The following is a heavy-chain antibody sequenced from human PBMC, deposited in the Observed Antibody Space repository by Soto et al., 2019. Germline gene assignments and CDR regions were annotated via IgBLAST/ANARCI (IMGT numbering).Heavy chain of an antibody. D-gene: IGHD5-18*01. Sequence: EVQLLESGGGLVQPGGSLRLSCAASGFTYSSYAMTWVRQAPGEGLEWVSGISGSGGSTYYADSVKGRFTISRDNSKNTLYLQRNSLRAEDTAVYYCANTKRIALSYGSFFEHWGQGTLVTVSS. J-gene: IGHJ4*02. V-gene: IGHV3-23*01. CDR1: GFTYSSYA. CDR2: ISGSGGST. CDR3: ANTKRIALSYGSFFEH.